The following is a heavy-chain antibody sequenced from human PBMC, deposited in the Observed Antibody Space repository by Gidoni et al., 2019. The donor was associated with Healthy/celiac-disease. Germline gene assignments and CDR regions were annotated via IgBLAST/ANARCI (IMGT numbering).Heavy chain of an antibody. J-gene: IGHJ4*02. CDR2: ISSNGGST. Sequence: EVQLVESGGGLVQPGGSLRLSCSACGFPFSSSAMPWVRQAPGKGLEYVSAISSNGGSTYYADAVKGRFTISRDNSKNTLYLQMSSLRAEDTAVYYCVKLSYGDSVPFDYWGQGTLVTVSS. V-gene: IGHV3-64D*06. CDR1: GFPFSSSA. CDR3: VKLSYGDSVPFDY. D-gene: IGHD4-17*01.